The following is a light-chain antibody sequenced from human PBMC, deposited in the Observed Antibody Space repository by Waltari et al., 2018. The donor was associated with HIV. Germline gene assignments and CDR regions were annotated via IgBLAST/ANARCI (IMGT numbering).Light chain of an antibody. V-gene: IGLV2-14*01. CDR2: EVT. CDR3: TSYTSRNTRV. CDR1: TSDVGGYPY. Sequence: QSALTQPASVSGSPGQSITISCTGTTSDVGGYPYVSWYQQHPGKAPKLIIYEVTNRPSGVSFRFSGSKSGNTASLTISGLQAEDEADYFCTSYTSRNTRVFGTGTKVTVL. J-gene: IGLJ1*01.